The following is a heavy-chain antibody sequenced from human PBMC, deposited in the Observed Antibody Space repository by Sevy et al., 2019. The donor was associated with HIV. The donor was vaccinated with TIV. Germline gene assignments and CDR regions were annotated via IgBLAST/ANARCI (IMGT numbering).Heavy chain of an antibody. Sequence: GGSLRLSCAASGFTFSSYAMSWVRQAPGKGLEWVSAISGSGGSTYYADSVKGRFTISRDNSKNTLYLQMNSLRAEDTVVYYCAKEPRWFAEARFYYFDYWGQGTLVTVSS. J-gene: IGHJ4*02. CDR2: ISGSGGST. CDR1: GFTFSSYA. D-gene: IGHD3-10*01. V-gene: IGHV3-23*01. CDR3: AKEPRWFAEARFYYFDY.